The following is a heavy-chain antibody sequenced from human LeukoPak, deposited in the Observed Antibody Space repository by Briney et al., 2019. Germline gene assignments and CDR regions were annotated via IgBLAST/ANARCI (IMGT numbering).Heavy chain of an antibody. J-gene: IGHJ2*01. Sequence: SETLSLTCTVSGGSISSYYWSWIRQPPGKGLEWIGYIYYSGSTNYNPSLKSRVTISVDTSKNQFSLKLSSVTAADTAFYHCARDRFDSSGSNYWYFDLWGRGTLVTVSS. V-gene: IGHV4-59*01. CDR1: GGSISSYY. D-gene: IGHD3-22*01. CDR3: ARDRFDSSGSNYWYFDL. CDR2: IYYSGST.